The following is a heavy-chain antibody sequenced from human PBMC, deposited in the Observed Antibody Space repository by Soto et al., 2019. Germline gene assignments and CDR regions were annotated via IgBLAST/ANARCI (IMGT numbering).Heavy chain of an antibody. CDR1: GFTFSSYA. Sequence: GGSLRLSCAASGFTFSSYAMSWVRQAPGKGLEWVSAISGSGDSTYYADSVKGRFTISRDNYKNTLYLQMNSLRAEDTAVYYCAKVLIPPYITSSSYCDYWGQGTLVTVSS. CDR2: ISGSGDST. CDR3: AKVLIPPYITSSSYCDY. J-gene: IGHJ4*02. D-gene: IGHD1-20*01. V-gene: IGHV3-23*01.